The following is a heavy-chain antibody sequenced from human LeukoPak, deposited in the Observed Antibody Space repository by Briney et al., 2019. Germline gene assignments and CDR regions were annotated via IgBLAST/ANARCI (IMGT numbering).Heavy chain of an antibody. V-gene: IGHV3-53*01. CDR2: IYSGGST. CDR3: ARDYYGSGSFDY. Sequence: PEGSLRLSCAASGFTFSDYYMSWVRQAPGKGLEWVSVIYSGGSTYYADSVKGRFTISRDNSKNTLYLQMNSLRAEDTAVYYCARDYYGSGSFDYWGQGTLVTVSS. D-gene: IGHD3-10*01. CDR1: GFTFSDYY. J-gene: IGHJ4*02.